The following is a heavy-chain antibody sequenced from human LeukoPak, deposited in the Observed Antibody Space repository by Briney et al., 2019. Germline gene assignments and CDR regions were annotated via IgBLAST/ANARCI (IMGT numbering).Heavy chain of an antibody. CDR3: AKVPEDPGYYYYGMDV. V-gene: IGHV3-66*02. CDR1: GFTYSSHS. D-gene: IGHD2-15*01. Sequence: GGSLRLSCAASGFTYSSHSMTWVRQAPGKGLEWVSVIGGGGRTFYADSVKGRFTISRDNSKNTLYLQMNSLRAEDTAVYYCAKVPEDPGYYYYGMDVWGQGTTVTVSS. CDR2: IGGGGRT. J-gene: IGHJ6*02.